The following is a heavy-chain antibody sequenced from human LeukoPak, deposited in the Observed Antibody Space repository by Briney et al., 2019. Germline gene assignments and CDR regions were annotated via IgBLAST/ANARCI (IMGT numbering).Heavy chain of an antibody. CDR2: INHSGST. V-gene: IGHV4-34*01. CDR1: GGSFSGYY. Sequence: PSETLSLTCAVYGGSFSGYYWSWIRQPPGKGLEWIGEINHSGSTNYNLSLKSRVTISVDTSKNQFSLKLSSVTAADTAVYYCARHSCSSTSCPFDYWGQGTLVTVSS. J-gene: IGHJ4*02. D-gene: IGHD2-2*01. CDR3: ARHSCSSTSCPFDY.